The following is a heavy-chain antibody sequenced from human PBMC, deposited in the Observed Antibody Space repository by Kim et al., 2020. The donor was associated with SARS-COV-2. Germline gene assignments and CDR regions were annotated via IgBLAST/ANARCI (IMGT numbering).Heavy chain of an antibody. J-gene: IGHJ5*02. CDR3: LGYCSSTSCYGGDWFDP. V-gene: IGHV3-23*01. D-gene: IGHD2-2*01. Sequence: GGSLRLSCAASGFTFINYAMSWLRQAPGKGLEWVSAISGSGDSTYYADSVKGRFTISRDNSKNTLYLQMNSLRAEDTAVYYCLGYCSSTSCYGGDWFDP. CDR2: ISGSGDST. CDR1: GFTFINYA.